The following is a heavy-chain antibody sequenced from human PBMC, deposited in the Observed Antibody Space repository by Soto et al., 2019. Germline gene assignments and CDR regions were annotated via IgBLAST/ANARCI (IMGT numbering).Heavy chain of an antibody. Sequence: ASVKVSCKASGYTFTGYYMHWVRQAPVQGLEWMGWINPNSGGTNYAQKSQGRFTMTRDTSISTAYMALSRLRSDDTAVYYCARDYSGYEFFDYWGQGTLVTVSS. CDR3: ARDYSGYEFFDY. CDR1: GYTFTGYY. J-gene: IGHJ4*02. V-gene: IGHV1-2*02. D-gene: IGHD5-12*01. CDR2: INPNSGGT.